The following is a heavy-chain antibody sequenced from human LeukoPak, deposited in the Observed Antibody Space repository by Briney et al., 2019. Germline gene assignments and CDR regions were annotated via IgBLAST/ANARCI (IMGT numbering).Heavy chain of an antibody. CDR1: GYTFTGHY. CDR2: IDPSSGGT. Sequence: ASVKVSCKASGYTFTGHYVHWVRQAPGQGLEWMGWIDPSSGGTNSAQKFQGRVTMARDTSITTVYMELSSLTSDDTAIYFCARDRIAPAGSIIDYWGQGTLVTVSP. D-gene: IGHD6-13*01. V-gene: IGHV1-2*02. CDR3: ARDRIAPAGSIIDY. J-gene: IGHJ4*02.